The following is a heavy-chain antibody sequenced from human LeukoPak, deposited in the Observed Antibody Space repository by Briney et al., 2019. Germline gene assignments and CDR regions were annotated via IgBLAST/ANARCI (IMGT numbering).Heavy chain of an antibody. CDR1: GFTFDDYG. D-gene: IGHD3-22*01. CDR3: ARGVYYYDSSGYYILGY. Sequence: PGGSLRLSCAASGFTFDDYGMSWVRQVPGKGLEWVPGINWNGGSTGYADSVKGRFTISRDNAKNSLYLQMNSLRAEDTALYYCARGVYYYDSSGYYILGYWGQGTLVTVSS. J-gene: IGHJ4*02. CDR2: INWNGGST. V-gene: IGHV3-20*04.